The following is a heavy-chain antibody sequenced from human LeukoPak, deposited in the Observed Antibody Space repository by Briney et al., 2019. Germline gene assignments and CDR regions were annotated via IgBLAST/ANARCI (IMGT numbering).Heavy chain of an antibody. CDR1: GYNFNSYG. CDR2: ITAGNGNT. CDR3: ARDLARGYSYGYNAFDI. Sequence: GASVKVSCKASGYNFNSYGIGWVRQAPRHGLEWLGWITAGNGNTNYAQKVKGRVTMTTESSKSTANMELRSLRSDDTALYFFARDLARGYSYGYNAFDIWGQGTMGTVSS. V-gene: IGHV1-18*01. D-gene: IGHD5-18*01. J-gene: IGHJ3*02.